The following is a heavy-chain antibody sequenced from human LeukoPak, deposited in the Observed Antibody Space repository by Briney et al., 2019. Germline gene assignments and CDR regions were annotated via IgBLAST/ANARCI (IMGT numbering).Heavy chain of an antibody. Sequence: SETLSLTCTASGGSISSSSYYWGWIRQPPGKGLEWIGSIYYTGSTYYNPSLKSRVTISADTSKNRFSLKLSSVTAADTAVYYCARQYRYSGSYAPSYDYWGQGTLVTVSS. CDR1: GGSISSSSYY. CDR3: ARQYRYSGSYAPSYDY. J-gene: IGHJ4*02. CDR2: IYYTGST. V-gene: IGHV4-39*01. D-gene: IGHD1-26*01.